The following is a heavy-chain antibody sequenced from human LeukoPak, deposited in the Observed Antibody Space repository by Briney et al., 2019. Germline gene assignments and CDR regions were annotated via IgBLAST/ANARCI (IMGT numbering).Heavy chain of an antibody. D-gene: IGHD2-2*01. CDR2: ISGSGGSP. CDR3: AKGSRWDCSSTTCYPYNWFDP. V-gene: IGHV3-23*01. J-gene: IGHJ5*02. Sequence: GGSLGLSCAASGFTFSSYAMTWVRQAPGKGLEWVSGISGSGGSPYYADSVKGRFTISRDNSKNTLYLQMNSLRAEDTAVYYCAKGSRWDCSSTTCYPYNWFDPWGQGTLVTVSS. CDR1: GFTFSSYA.